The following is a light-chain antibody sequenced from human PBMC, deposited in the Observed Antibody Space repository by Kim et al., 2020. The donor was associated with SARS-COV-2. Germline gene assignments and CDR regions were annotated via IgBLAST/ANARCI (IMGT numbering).Light chain of an antibody. CDR1: QSLLSTNGYTY. V-gene: IGKV2-28*01. CDR3: MQAVQAPRN. CDR2: MVS. Sequence: DIVMTQSPLSLSVTPGEPASISCRSSQSLLSTNGYTYLDWYLRKPGQSPQLLIYMVSNRAPGVPDRFSGSGSGTDFKLEISRVEAEDVGVYYCMQAVQAPRNFGGGTKVDIK. J-gene: IGKJ4*01.